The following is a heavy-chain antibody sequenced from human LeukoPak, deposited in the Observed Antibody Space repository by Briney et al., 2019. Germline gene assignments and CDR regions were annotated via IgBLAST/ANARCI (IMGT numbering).Heavy chain of an antibody. CDR3: ARDPDTSSKVDY. V-gene: IGHV3-11*01. D-gene: IGHD6-6*01. Sequence: GGSLRLSCAASGFTFSDHYMSWIRQTPGKGLEGVSRISRDTESVKYRFTISRENTKNSLYLQMNSLRVDDTAVYYCARDPDTSSKVDYWGQGTLVTVSS. CDR2: ISR. CDR1: GFTFSDHY. J-gene: IGHJ4*02.